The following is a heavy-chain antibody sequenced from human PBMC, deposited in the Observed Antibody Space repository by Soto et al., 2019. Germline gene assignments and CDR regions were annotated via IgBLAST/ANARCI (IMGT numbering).Heavy chain of an antibody. Sequence: PGGSLRLSCAASGFTFSSYGMHWVRQAPGKGLEWVAVISYDGSNKYYADSVKGRFTISRDNSKNTLYLQMNSLRAEDTAVYYCAKDDRPGQMAGTSYFDYWGQGTLVTVSS. CDR1: GFTFSSYG. CDR2: ISYDGSNK. J-gene: IGHJ4*02. V-gene: IGHV3-30*18. CDR3: AKDDRPGQMAGTSYFDY. D-gene: IGHD6-19*01.